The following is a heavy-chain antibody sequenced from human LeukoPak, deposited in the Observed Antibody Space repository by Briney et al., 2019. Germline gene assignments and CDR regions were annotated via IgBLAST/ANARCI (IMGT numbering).Heavy chain of an antibody. D-gene: IGHD6-13*01. CDR3: ARDFAAAAPGSH. CDR2: IWYDGSNK. V-gene: IGHV3-33*01. J-gene: IGHJ4*02. CDR1: GFTFSSYG. Sequence: PGRSLRLSCAASGFTFSSYGMHWVRQAPGKGLEWVAVIWYDGSNKYYADSVKGRFTISRDNSKNTLYPQMNSLRAEDTAVYYCARDFAAAAPGSHWGQGTLVTVSS.